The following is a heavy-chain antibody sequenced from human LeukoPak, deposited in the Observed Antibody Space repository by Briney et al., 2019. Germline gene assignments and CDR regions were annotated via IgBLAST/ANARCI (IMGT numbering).Heavy chain of an antibody. CDR3: ATSWGPDTSAFRWGRDGMDV. Sequence: PGGSLRLSCAASGFTFSSYAITWVRQAPGKGLEWVSAVSSNGAKTYYADSVKGRFTISRDNYKNMVFLQMNSLRAEDTAVYYCATSWGPDTSAFRWGRDGMDVWGQGTTVIVS. CDR2: VSSNGAKT. V-gene: IGHV3-23*01. J-gene: IGHJ6*02. D-gene: IGHD3-16*01. CDR1: GFTFSSYA.